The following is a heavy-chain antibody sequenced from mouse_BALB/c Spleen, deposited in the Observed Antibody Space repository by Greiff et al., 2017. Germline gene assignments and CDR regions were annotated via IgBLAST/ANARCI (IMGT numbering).Heavy chain of an antibody. V-gene: IGHV2-6-7*01. CDR1: GFSLTGYG. CDR3: ARGPYYYGSSPYYAMDY. D-gene: IGHD1-1*01. Sequence: VKLVESGPGLVAPSQSLSITCTVSGFSLTGYGVNWVRQPPGKGLEWLGMIWGDGSTDYNSALKSRLSISKDNSKSQVFLKMNSLQTDDTARYYCARGPYYYGSSPYYAMDYWGQGTSVTVSS. J-gene: IGHJ4*01. CDR2: IWGDGST.